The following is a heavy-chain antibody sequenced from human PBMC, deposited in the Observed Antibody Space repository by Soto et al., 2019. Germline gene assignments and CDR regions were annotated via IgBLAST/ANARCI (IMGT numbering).Heavy chain of an antibody. J-gene: IGHJ5*02. CDR2: IIPMYGPA. CDR1: GGTFSSYA. Sequence: QVPLVQSGAEVKKPGSSVTVSCKASGGTFSSYAIHWVRQAPGQGLEWMGGIIPMYGPAKYAQRFQGRVTITADEPTTTVYMELTSLTSQDPAVYYCARVTSMVRGVIDNWFDPWGHGTLVTVSS. D-gene: IGHD3-10*01. CDR3: ARVTSMVRGVIDNWFDP. V-gene: IGHV1-69*01.